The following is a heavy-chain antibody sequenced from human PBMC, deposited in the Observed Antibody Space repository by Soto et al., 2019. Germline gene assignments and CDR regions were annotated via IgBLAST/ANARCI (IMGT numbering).Heavy chain of an antibody. D-gene: IGHD6-19*01. CDR2: TYYRSKWYN. CDR1: RASVSSKTFA. CDR3: ARSVYSSGWLN. V-gene: IGHV6-1*01. J-gene: IGHJ4*02. Sequence: PSQTLSLTCAISRASVSSKTFAWNWIRQSPSRGLEWLGRTYYRSKWYNDYAVSVKSRIAINPDTSKNQFSLQLNSVSPEDTAVYYCARSVYSSGWLNWGQGTLVTVSS.